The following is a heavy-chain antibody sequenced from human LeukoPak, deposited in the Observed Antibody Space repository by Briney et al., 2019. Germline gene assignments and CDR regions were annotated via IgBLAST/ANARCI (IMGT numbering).Heavy chain of an antibody. J-gene: IGHJ6*03. Sequence: SETLSLTCAVYGGSFSGYYWSWIRQPPGKGLEWIGEINHSGSTNYNPSLKSRVTISVDKSKNQFSLKLSSVTAADTAVYYCARAYSGSYYGYYYYYMDVWGKGTTVTVSS. D-gene: IGHD1-26*01. CDR2: INHSGST. CDR3: ARAYSGSYYGYYYYYMDV. CDR1: GGSFSGYY. V-gene: IGHV4-34*01.